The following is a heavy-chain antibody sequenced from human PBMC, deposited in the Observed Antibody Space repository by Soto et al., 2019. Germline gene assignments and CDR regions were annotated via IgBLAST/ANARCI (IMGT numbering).Heavy chain of an antibody. J-gene: IGHJ4*02. CDR2: ITYASSII. Sequence: PGGSLGLSCVASGFTFSSYQMNWVRQAPGKGLEWISYITYASSIIYYAKSVKGRFTVSRDNAKNSLYLQMNNLRAEDTAAYYCARPYCSNSTCYGNIDHWGQGTLVTVSS. V-gene: IGHV3-48*03. D-gene: IGHD2-15*01. CDR1: GFTFSSYQ. CDR3: ARPYCSNSTCYGNIDH.